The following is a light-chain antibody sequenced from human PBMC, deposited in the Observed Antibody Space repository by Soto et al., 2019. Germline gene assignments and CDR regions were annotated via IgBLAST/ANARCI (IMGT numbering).Light chain of an antibody. CDR1: QSVSSN. CDR3: QQYNNWPLIT. V-gene: IGKV3-15*01. J-gene: IGKJ5*01. CDR2: GAL. Sequence: EIVMTQSPATLSVSPGERATLSCRASQSVSSNLAWYQHKPGQAPRLLIYGALTRDTGIPARFSGSGSGTEFTLTISSLQSEDFAVYYCQQYNNWPLITFGQGTRLEIK.